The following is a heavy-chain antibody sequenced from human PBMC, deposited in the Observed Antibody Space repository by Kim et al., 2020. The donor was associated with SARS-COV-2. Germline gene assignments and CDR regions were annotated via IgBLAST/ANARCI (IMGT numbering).Heavy chain of an antibody. V-gene: IGHV5-51*01. Sequence: IYSPSLQGQVTILADKSINTAYLQWSSLKASDTSIYYCARGRGRDGGFDPWGQGTLVTVSS. D-gene: IGHD3-10*01. J-gene: IGHJ5*02. CDR3: ARGRGRDGGFDP.